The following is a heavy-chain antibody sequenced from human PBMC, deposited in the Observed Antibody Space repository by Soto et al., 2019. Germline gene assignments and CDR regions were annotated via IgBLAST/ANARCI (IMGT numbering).Heavy chain of an antibody. CDR2: ISAYNGNT. D-gene: IGHD1-20*01. CDR3: ARDISQMGALDI. CDR1: GYIFPSYG. V-gene: IGHV1-18*01. J-gene: IGHJ3*02. Sequence: ASVKVSCKASGYIFPSYGISWVRQAPGQGLEWMGWISAYNGNTNYAQKLQGRVTTTTDTSMSTAYMEMRSLRSDDTAVYYCARDISQMGALDIWGQGTMVTGS.